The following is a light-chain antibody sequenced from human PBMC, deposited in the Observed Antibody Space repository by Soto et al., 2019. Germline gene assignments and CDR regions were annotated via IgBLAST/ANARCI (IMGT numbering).Light chain of an antibody. V-gene: IGLV2-23*02. J-gene: IGLJ2*01. CDR1: SSDVGSYNL. CDR3: CSYAGSHVV. Sequence: QSVLTQPASVSGSPGQSITISCTGTSSDVGSYNLVSWYQQHPGKAPKLMIYEVSKRPSGVSNRFSGSKSGNTASLTISGLQAEDEADYYCCSYAGSHVVFGGGTKLIVL. CDR2: EVS.